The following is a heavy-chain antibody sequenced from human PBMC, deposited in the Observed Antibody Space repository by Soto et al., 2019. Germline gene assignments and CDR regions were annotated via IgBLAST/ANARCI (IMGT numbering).Heavy chain of an antibody. CDR1: GYTFTSYA. D-gene: IGHD6-13*01. J-gene: IGHJ4*02. Sequence: QVQLVQSGAEVKKPGASVKVSCKASGYTFTSYAMHWVRQAPGQRLEWMGWINAGNGNTKYSQKFQGRVTITRDTSASTAYMELSSMRSEDTAVYYCATTIAAAGTGVFDYWGQGTLVTVSS. V-gene: IGHV1-3*01. CDR2: INAGNGNT. CDR3: ATTIAAAGTGVFDY.